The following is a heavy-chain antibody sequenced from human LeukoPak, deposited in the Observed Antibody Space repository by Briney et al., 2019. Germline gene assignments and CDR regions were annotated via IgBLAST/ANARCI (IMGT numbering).Heavy chain of an antibody. D-gene: IGHD3/OR15-3a*01. V-gene: IGHV3-23*01. Sequence: GGSLRLSCAASGFTFSTCAMSWVRQAPGKGLEWVSSLSGSGRRTYHADPVKGRFTISRDNSKNTLSLQMNSLKAEDTAIYYCAKARGTGEYYYYYYGMDVWGQGTTVTVSS. J-gene: IGHJ6*02. CDR1: GFTFSTCA. CDR2: LSGSGRRT. CDR3: AKARGTGEYYYYYYGMDV.